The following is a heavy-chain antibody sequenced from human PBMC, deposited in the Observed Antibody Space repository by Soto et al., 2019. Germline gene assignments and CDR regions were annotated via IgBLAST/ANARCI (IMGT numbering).Heavy chain of an antibody. D-gene: IGHD3-22*01. CDR3: ARVSDGSEYYYDSSGYYYLDY. CDR1: GGSISSYY. V-gene: IGHV4-59*01. Sequence: SETLSLTCTVSGGSISSYYWSWIRQPPGKGLEWIGYIYYSGSTNYNPSLKSRVTISVDTSKNQFSLKLSSVTAADTAVYYCARVSDGSEYYYDSSGYYYLDYWGQGTLVTVSS. J-gene: IGHJ4*02. CDR2: IYYSGST.